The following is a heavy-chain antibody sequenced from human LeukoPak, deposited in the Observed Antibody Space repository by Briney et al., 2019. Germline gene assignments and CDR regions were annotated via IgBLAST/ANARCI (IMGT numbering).Heavy chain of an antibody. CDR1: GFTFSDYY. D-gene: IGHD5-18*01. CDR2: ISSSGSTI. V-gene: IGHV3-11*01. CDR3: ASGYSYGYFDY. Sequence: GGSLRLSCAASGFTFSDYYMSWIRQAPGKGLEWVSYISSSGSTIYYADSAKGRFTISRDNAKNSLYLQMNSLRAEDTAVYYCASGYSYGYFDYWGQGTLVTVSS. J-gene: IGHJ4*02.